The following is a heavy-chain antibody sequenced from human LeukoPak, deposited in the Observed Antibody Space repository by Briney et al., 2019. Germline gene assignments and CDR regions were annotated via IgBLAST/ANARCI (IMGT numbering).Heavy chain of an antibody. Sequence: PSETLSLTCAVYGGSFSVYYWSWIRQPPGKGLEWIGEINHSGSTNYNPSLKSRVTISVDTSKNQFSLKLSSVTAADTAVYYCASSIKAAALDYWGQGTLVTVSS. CDR3: ASSIKAAALDY. J-gene: IGHJ4*02. CDR1: GGSFSVYY. V-gene: IGHV4-34*01. CDR2: INHSGST. D-gene: IGHD6-13*01.